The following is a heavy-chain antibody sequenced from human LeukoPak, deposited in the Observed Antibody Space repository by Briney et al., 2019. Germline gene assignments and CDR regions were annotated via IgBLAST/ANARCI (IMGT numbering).Heavy chain of an antibody. Sequence: SETLSLTCTVSGGSISSHYWSWIRQPPGKGLEWIGYIYYSGSTNYNPSLKSRVTISVDTSKNQFSLKLSSVTAADTAVYHCARGPAIFPGAFDIWGQGTMVTVSS. CDR1: GGSISSHY. CDR3: ARGPAIFPGAFDI. D-gene: IGHD3-9*01. CDR2: IYYSGST. V-gene: IGHV4-59*11. J-gene: IGHJ3*02.